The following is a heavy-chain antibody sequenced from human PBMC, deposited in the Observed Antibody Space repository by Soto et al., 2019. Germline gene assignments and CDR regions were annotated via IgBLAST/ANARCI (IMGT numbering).Heavy chain of an antibody. J-gene: IGHJ6*02. V-gene: IGHV4-4*07. Sequence: SETLSLTCTVSGGSISSYYWSWIRQPAGKGLEWIGRIYTSGSTNYNPSLKSRVTMSVDTSKNQFSLKLSSVTAADTAVYYCARGDRITGTTSYYGMDVWGQGTTVTVTS. D-gene: IGHD1-7*01. CDR1: GGSISSYY. CDR2: IYTSGST. CDR3: ARGDRITGTTSYYGMDV.